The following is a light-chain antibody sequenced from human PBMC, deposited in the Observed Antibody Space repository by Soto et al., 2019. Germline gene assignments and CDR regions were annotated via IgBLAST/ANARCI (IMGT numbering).Light chain of an antibody. V-gene: IGKV1-39*01. Sequence: DIQVTQSPSALSASVGDRVTITCRASQSISSYLNWYQQKPGKAPKLLIYAASTLQSGVPSRFSGSGSGTDFTLTISSLQPEAFANYYCQPRYSTPITFGGGTK. CDR2: AAS. J-gene: IGKJ4*01. CDR3: QPRYSTPIT. CDR1: QSISSY.